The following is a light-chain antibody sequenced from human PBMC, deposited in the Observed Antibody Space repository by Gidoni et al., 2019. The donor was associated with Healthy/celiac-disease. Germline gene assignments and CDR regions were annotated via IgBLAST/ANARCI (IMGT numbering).Light chain of an antibody. CDR1: QSVSSN. Sequence: EIVMKQSPAPLSVSPGERATLSCRASQSVSSNLAWYQQKPGQAPRLLIYGASTRATGIPARLSGSGSGTEFTITISSLQSEDFAVYYCQQQGTFGQGTKVEIK. CDR3: QQQGT. V-gene: IGKV3-15*01. CDR2: GAS. J-gene: IGKJ1*01.